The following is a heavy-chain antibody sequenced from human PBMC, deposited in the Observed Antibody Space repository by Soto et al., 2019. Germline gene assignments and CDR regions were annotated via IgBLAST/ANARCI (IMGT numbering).Heavy chain of an antibody. D-gene: IGHD6-13*01. CDR1: GFTVSSNY. Sequence: GGSLRLSCAASGFTVSSNYMSWVRQAPGKGLEWVSVIYSGGSTYYADSVKGRFTISRDNSKNTLYLQMNSLRAEDTAVYYCARAGGAAAGTSDYYYYGMDVWGQGTTVTVSS. CDR2: IYSGGST. J-gene: IGHJ6*02. CDR3: ARAGGAAAGTSDYYYYGMDV. V-gene: IGHV3-53*01.